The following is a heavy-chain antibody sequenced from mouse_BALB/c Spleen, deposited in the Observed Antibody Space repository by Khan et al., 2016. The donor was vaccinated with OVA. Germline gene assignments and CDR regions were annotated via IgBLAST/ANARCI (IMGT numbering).Heavy chain of an antibody. CDR1: GFSLNSYG. Sequence: VQLKQSGPGLVQPSQSLSITCTVSGFSLNSYGVHWVRQSPGKGMEWLGVIWSGGSTDYNAAFISRLSISKDNSKSQVFFKMNSLQANDSAIYYCARNYGYDEGLAYWGQGTLVTVSA. J-gene: IGHJ3*01. V-gene: IGHV2-2*02. CDR3: ARNYGYDEGLAY. D-gene: IGHD2-2*01. CDR2: IWSGGST.